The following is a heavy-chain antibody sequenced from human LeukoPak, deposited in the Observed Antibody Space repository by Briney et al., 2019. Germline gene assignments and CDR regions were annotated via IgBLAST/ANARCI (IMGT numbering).Heavy chain of an antibody. CDR1: GYTFTGYY. V-gene: IGHV1-2*02. D-gene: IGHD5-12*01. CDR2: INPNSGGT. CDR3: ARLPLYNGYDRRGGDY. J-gene: IGHJ4*02. Sequence: ASVKVSCKASGYTFTGYYMHWVRQAPGQGLEWMGWINPNSGGTNYAQKFQGRVTMTRDTSISTAYMELSRLRSDDTAVYYCARLPLYNGYDRRGGDYWGQGTLVTVSS.